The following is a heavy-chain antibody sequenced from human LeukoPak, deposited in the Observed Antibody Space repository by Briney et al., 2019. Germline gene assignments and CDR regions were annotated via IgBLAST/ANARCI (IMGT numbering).Heavy chain of an antibody. V-gene: IGHV3-7*01. CDR1: GFTFTNYW. D-gene: IGHD2-15*01. CDR2: IKQDGSEI. J-gene: IGHJ4*02. Sequence: PGGSLRLSCAASGFTFTNYWMTWVRQAPGKGLEWVADIKQDGSEIRYVDSVKGRFTISRDNAKNSLYLHMNNLRAEDTAVYFCAREMGYCSGGSCYYVYWGQGTLVTVSS. CDR3: AREMGYCSGGSCYYVY.